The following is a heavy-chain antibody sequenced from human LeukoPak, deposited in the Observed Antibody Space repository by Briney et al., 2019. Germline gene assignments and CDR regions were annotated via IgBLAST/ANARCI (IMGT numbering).Heavy chain of an antibody. CDR3: VTLGWFGEAYGMDV. Sequence: ASVKVSCKVSGYTLTELSIHWVRRVPGKGLEWMGGFDPEDGETIYAQKFQGRVTMTEDTSTDTAYMELSSLRSEDTAVYYCVTLGWFGEAYGMDVWGQGTTVTVSS. J-gene: IGHJ6*02. CDR2: FDPEDGET. CDR1: GYTLTELS. D-gene: IGHD3-10*01. V-gene: IGHV1-24*01.